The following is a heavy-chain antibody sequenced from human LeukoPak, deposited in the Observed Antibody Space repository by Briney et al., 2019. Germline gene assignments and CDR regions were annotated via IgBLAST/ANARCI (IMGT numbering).Heavy chain of an antibody. V-gene: IGHV3-30*02. CDR2: IRCDGSDK. CDR1: GFTFNNYG. Sequence: GGSLRLSCAASGFTFNNYGMHWVRQAPGKGLEGVAFIRCDGSDKFYADSVKGQFTISRDNSKNTLYLQMNSLRAEDTAVYYCAKSIAVAGFGGGRIFDYWGQGTLVTVSS. CDR3: AKSIAVAGFGGGRIFDY. D-gene: IGHD6-19*01. J-gene: IGHJ4*02.